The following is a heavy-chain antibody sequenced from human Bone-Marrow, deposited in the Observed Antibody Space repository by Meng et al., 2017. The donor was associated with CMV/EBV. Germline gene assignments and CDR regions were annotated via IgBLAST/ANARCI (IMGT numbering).Heavy chain of an antibody. CDR3: ARELSITIFGVHYYFDY. CDR1: GGFISSSSYY. Sequence: SEPLSLICTVPGGFISSSSYYWGWIRQPPGKGLEWIGSIYYSGSTYYNPSLKSRVTISVDTSKNQFSLKPSSVTAADTAVYYCARELSITIFGVHYYFDYWGQGTLVTVSS. J-gene: IGHJ4*02. V-gene: IGHV4-39*07. D-gene: IGHD3-3*01. CDR2: IYYSGST.